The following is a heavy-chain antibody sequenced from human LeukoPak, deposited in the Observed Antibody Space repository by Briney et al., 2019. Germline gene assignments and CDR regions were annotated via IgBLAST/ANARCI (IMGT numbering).Heavy chain of an antibody. J-gene: IGHJ4*02. CDR3: ATETNGRHYDY. Sequence: PGGSLRLSCTTSGLTFSTSGFNWVRQAPGKGLEWVASIGPTGFDRYHADSVKGRFTISRDNANNFLYLQMDSLRAEDTAVYYCATETNGRHYDYWGQGTLLTVSS. D-gene: IGHD1-14*01. CDR2: IGPTGFDR. CDR1: GLTFSTSG. V-gene: IGHV3-21*06.